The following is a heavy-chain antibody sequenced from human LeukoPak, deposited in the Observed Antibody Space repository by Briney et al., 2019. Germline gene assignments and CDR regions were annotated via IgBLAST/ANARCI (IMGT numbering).Heavy chain of an antibody. CDR1: GFTFSSYG. D-gene: IGHD1-26*01. J-gene: IGHJ4*02. Sequence: PGRSLRLSCAASGFTFSSYGMHWVRQAPGKGLEWVSGISWNSGSIGYADSVKGRFTISRDNAKNSLYLQMNSLRAEDTALYYCAKDLSGSYSEYYFDYWGQGTLVTVSS. V-gene: IGHV3-9*01. CDR3: AKDLSGSYSEYYFDY. CDR2: ISWNSGSI.